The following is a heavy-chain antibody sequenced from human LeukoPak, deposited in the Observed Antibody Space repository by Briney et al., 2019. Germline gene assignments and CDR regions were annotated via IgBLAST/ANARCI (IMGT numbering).Heavy chain of an antibody. Sequence: PGGSLRLSCAASGFTFSSYAMHWVRKAPGKGLEWVAVISYDGSNKYYADSVKGRFTISRDNSKNTLYLQMNSLRAEDTAVYYCARWSSDYVWGSYRHTSFDAFDIWGQGTMVTVSS. CDR2: ISYDGSNK. CDR1: GFTFSSYA. CDR3: ARWSSDYVWGSYRHTSFDAFDI. J-gene: IGHJ3*02. V-gene: IGHV3-30*04. D-gene: IGHD3-16*02.